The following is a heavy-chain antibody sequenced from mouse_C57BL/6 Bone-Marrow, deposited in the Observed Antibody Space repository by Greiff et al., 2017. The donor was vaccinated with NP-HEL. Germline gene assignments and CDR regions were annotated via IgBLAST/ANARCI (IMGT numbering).Heavy chain of an antibody. CDR2: RRKKEKEYTT. D-gene: IGHD1-1*01. J-gene: IGHJ1*03. CDR1: GFNFSDFY. Sequence: EVHLVESGGGWGQSGRSLRLAGATSGFNFSDFYMEGGGKATGKGREGRGGRRKKEKEYTTEYSASVKGRFIVYRDTSQSILYLQMNARRAEDTAIYYCARDYYGSYWYFDVWGTGTTVTVSS. CDR3: ARDYYGSYWYFDV. V-gene: IGHV7-1*01.